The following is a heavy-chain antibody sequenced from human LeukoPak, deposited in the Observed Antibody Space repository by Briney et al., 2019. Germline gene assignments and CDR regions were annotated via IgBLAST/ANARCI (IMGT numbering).Heavy chain of an antibody. Sequence: SETLSLTCTVSGGSISSGDYYWSWIRQPPGKGLEWIGYIYYSGSTYYNPSLKSRVTISVDTSKNQFSLKLSSVTAADTAVYYCARAGVVTPGDYWGQGTLVTVSS. D-gene: IGHD2-21*02. CDR2: IYYSGST. CDR3: ARAGVVTPGDY. CDR1: GGSISSGDYY. V-gene: IGHV4-30-4*08. J-gene: IGHJ4*02.